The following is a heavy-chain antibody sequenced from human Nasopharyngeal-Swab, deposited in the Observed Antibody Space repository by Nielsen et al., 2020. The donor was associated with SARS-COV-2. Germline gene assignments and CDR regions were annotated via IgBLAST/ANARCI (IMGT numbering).Heavy chain of an antibody. CDR1: GDSISSYY. D-gene: IGHD6-13*01. CDR2: IHYSGTT. CDR3: ARTAGRRYGMDV. J-gene: IGHJ6*02. V-gene: IGHV4-59*01. Sequence: SETLSLTCAVSGDSISSYYWSWIRQSQGRRLEWIGHIHYSGTTNYNPSLQSRVTISIDSSKDQFSLQLSSVTAADTAVYYCARTAGRRYGMDVWGQGTTVTVSS.